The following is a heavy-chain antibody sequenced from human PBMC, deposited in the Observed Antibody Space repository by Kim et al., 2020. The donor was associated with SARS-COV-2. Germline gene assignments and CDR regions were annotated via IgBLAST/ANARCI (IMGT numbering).Heavy chain of an antibody. CDR2: IIPIFGTA. Sequence: SVKVSCKASGGTFSSYAISWVRQAPGQGLEWMGGIIPIFGTANYAQKFQGRVTITADKSTSTAYMELSSLRSEDTAVYYCASFYPFAWGSYRYGPHDAFDIWGQGTMVTVSS. J-gene: IGHJ3*02. CDR3: ASFYPFAWGSYRYGPHDAFDI. V-gene: IGHV1-69*06. CDR1: GGTFSSYA. D-gene: IGHD3-16*02.